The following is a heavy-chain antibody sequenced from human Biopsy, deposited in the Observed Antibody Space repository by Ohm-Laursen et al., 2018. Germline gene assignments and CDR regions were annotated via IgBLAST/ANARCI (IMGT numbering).Heavy chain of an antibody. V-gene: IGHV3-66*01. Sequence: SLRLSCAASISTVTTNSMSWIRLPPGKGLEWVSVIYAGATTYYPDSVKGRFTISRDNSRNTVYLQMDSLRGEDTAVYFCARGSGSGFYFDQWGQGTLVTVSS. D-gene: IGHD2-15*01. CDR1: ISTVTTNS. CDR2: IYAGATT. J-gene: IGHJ4*02. CDR3: ARGSGSGFYFDQ.